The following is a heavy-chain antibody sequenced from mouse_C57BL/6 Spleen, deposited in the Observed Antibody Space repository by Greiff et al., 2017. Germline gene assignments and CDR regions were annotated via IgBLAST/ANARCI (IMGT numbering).Heavy chain of an antibody. D-gene: IGHD2-1*01. V-gene: IGHV5-17*01. CDR2: ISSGSSTI. CDR1: GFTFSDYG. CDR3: ANPYGNYGGYAMDY. Sequence: DVQLVESGGGLVKPGGSLKLSCAASGFTFSDYGMHWVRQAPEKGLEWVAYISSGSSTIYYADTVKGRFTISRDNAKNTLFLQMTSLRSEDTAMYYCANPYGNYGGYAMDYWGQGTSVTVSS. J-gene: IGHJ4*01.